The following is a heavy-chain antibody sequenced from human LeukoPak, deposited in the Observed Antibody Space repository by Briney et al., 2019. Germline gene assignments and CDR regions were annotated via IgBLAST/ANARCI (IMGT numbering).Heavy chain of an antibody. V-gene: IGHV1-3*01. CDR3: ARDLRAFPFWY. CDR2: INAGNGNT. CDR1: GYTFTSYA. Sequence: ASVKVSCKASGYTFTSYAMHWVRQAPGQRLEWMGWINAGNGNTKYSQKFQGRVTITRDTSASTAYMELSSLRSEDTAVYYCARDLRAFPFWYWGQGTLVPVSS. J-gene: IGHJ4*02.